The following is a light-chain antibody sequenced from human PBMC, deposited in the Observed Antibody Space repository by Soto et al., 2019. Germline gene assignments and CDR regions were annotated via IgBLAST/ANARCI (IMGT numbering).Light chain of an antibody. V-gene: IGKV3-11*01. CDR3: QHRSVWPIT. CDR2: EAS. Sequence: EIVLTQSPASVSLSPGDRATLSCRASQSVNNYVAWYQQKPGQAPRLLIYEASKRATGIPARFSGSGSGTDFTLTVSSLEPEDFVLYFCQHRSVWPITFRHVTRPDIK. CDR1: QSVNNY. J-gene: IGKJ5*01.